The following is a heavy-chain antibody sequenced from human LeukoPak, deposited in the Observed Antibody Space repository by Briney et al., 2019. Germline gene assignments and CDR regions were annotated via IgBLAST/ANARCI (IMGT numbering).Heavy chain of an antibody. J-gene: IGHJ4*02. V-gene: IGHV1-69*02. Sequence: SVKVSCKASGGTFSSYTISWVRQAPGQGLEWMGRIIPILGIANYARKFQGRVTITADKSTSTAYMELSSLRSEDTAVYYCARGGYSSSRPFDYWGQGTLVTVSS. CDR3: ARGGYSSSRPFDY. CDR2: IIPILGIA. CDR1: GGTFSSYT. D-gene: IGHD6-6*01.